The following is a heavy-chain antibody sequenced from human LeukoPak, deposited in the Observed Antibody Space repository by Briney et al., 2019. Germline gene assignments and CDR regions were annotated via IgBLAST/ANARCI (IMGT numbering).Heavy chain of an antibody. V-gene: IGHV4-34*01. D-gene: IGHD6-13*01. CDR1: GGSFSGYY. J-gene: IGHJ4*02. CDR2: INHSGST. Sequence: PSETLSLTCADYGGSFSGYYWSWIRQPPGKGLEWIGEINHSGSTNYNPSLKSRVTISVDTSKNQFSLKLSSVTAEDTAVYYCARQKAAGKVREGFFDYWGQGTLVTVSS. CDR3: ARQKAAGKVREGFFDY.